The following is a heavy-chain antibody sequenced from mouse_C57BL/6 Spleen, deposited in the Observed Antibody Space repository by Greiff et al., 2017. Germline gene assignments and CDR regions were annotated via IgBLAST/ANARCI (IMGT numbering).Heavy chain of an antibody. V-gene: IGHV1-76*01. J-gene: IGHJ4*01. Sequence: QVQLKESGAELVRPGASVKLSCKASGYTFTDYYINWVKQRPGQGLEWIARIYPGSGNTYYNEKFKGKATLTAEKSSSTAYMQLSSLTSEDSAVYFCARVGGYDVDYYAMDYWGQGTSVTVSS. CDR1: GYTFTDYY. D-gene: IGHD2-2*01. CDR3: ARVGGYDVDYYAMDY. CDR2: IYPGSGNT.